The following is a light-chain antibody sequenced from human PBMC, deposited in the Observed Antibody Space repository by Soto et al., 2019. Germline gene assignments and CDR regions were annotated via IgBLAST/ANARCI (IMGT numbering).Light chain of an antibody. V-gene: IGLV2-14*02. CDR3: SSYAGSNMVV. Sequence: QSALTQPASVSGSPGQSITISCTRTSNDFGTYYFVSWYQQHPDKAPKLIIYDGTERPSGVSNRFSGSKSGNTASLTVSGLQAEDEADYYCSSYAGSNMVVFGGGTKLTVL. CDR2: DGT. J-gene: IGLJ2*01. CDR1: SNDFGTYYF.